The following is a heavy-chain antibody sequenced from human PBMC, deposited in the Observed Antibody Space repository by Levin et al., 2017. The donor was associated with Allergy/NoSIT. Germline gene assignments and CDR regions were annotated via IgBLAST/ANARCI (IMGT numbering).Heavy chain of an antibody. CDR1: GGSFITSSYF. J-gene: IGHJ4*02. D-gene: IGHD3-10*01. V-gene: IGHV4-39*01. Sequence: TSSETLSLTCTVSGGSFITSSYFWVWIRQPPGKGLEWLGSIYYSGTTYYNPSLKSRLTISIDTSTNQFPLKLRPVTAADAAVYYYARHTALLWFAELVFDSWGQGNLVAVSS. CDR2: IYYSGTT. CDR3: ARHTALLWFAELVFDS.